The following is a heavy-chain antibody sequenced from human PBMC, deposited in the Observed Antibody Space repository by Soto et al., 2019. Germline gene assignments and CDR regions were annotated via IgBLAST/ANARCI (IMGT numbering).Heavy chain of an antibody. J-gene: IGHJ4*02. D-gene: IGHD6-13*01. V-gene: IGHV4-59*08. Sequence: QVQLQESGPGLVKPSETLSLTCTVSGGSISIYYWSWIRQPPGKGLEWIGYIYYSGSTNYNPSLKSRVTISVDTSKNQFSLKLSSVTAADTAVYYCARHIAAAGLYFDYWGQGTLVTVSS. CDR1: GGSISIYY. CDR3: ARHIAAAGLYFDY. CDR2: IYYSGST.